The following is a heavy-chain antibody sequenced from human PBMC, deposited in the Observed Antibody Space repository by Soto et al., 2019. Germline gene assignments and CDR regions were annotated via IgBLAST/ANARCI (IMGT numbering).Heavy chain of an antibody. V-gene: IGHV3-23*01. CDR1: GFTFSSYA. CDR3: ASTLAARPVIRMNGWFDP. D-gene: IGHD6-6*01. CDR2: ISGSGGST. J-gene: IGHJ5*02. Sequence: PGGSLRLSCAASGFTFSSYAMSWVRQAPGKGLEWVSAISGSGGSTYYADSVKGRFTISRDNSKNTLYLQMNSLRAEDTAVYYCASTLAARPVIRMNGWFDPWGQGTLVTVSS.